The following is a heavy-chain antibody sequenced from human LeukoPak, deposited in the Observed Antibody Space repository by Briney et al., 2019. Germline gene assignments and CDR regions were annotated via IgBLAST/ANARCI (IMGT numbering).Heavy chain of an antibody. Sequence: GGSLRLSCAASGFTFRSYSMNWVRQARGKGLEWVSFISSSSTAIYYADSVKGRFTISRDNAKNSLFLQMNSLRAEDTAVYYCAREGRNSIFGVVNHNLNDYFDYWGQGTLVTASS. CDR1: GFTFRSYS. V-gene: IGHV3-48*01. D-gene: IGHD3-3*01. CDR3: AREGRNSIFGVVNHNLNDYFDY. CDR2: ISSSSTAI. J-gene: IGHJ4*02.